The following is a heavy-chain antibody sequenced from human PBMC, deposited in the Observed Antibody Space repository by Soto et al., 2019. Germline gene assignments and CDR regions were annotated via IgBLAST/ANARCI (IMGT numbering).Heavy chain of an antibody. D-gene: IGHD2-21*02. Sequence: QVQLMQSGAEVKKPGASVKVSCKASGDTFTDYYIHWVRQATGQGLEWMGTVNPSGGHTTYAQHLLGRVTMTRDTSTSAPHMELTSLTSDDAAIYYCARGGHVVVVTAALDYWGQGTLVTVSS. CDR1: GDTFTDYY. CDR3: ARGGHVVVVTAALDY. J-gene: IGHJ4*02. CDR2: VNPSGGHT. V-gene: IGHV1-46*01.